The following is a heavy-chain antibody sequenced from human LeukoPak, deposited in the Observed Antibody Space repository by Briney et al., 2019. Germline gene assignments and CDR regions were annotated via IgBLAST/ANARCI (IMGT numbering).Heavy chain of an antibody. D-gene: IGHD2-15*01. CDR2: ISYDGSNK. CDR3: ARGNHRLGYCSGGSCYWRNDY. CDR1: GFTFSSYA. Sequence: GGSLRLSRAASGFTFSSYAMHWVRQAPGKGLEWVAVISYDGSNKYYADSVKGRFTISRDNSKNTLHLQMNSLRAEDTAVYYCARGNHRLGYCSGGSCYWRNDYWGQGTLVTVSS. V-gene: IGHV3-30-3*01. J-gene: IGHJ4*02.